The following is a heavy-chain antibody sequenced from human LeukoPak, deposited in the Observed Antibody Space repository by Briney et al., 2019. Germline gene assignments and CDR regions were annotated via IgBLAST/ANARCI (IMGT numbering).Heavy chain of an antibody. J-gene: IGHJ4*02. D-gene: IGHD3-22*01. V-gene: IGHV3-23*01. Sequence: GGSLRLPCAASGFTFSSYAMSWVRQAPGKGLEWVSAISGSGGSTYYADSVKGRFTISRDNSKNTLYLQMNSLRAEDTAVYYCAKDSLVVITTLFDYWGQGTLVTVSS. CDR1: GFTFSSYA. CDR2: ISGSGGST. CDR3: AKDSLVVITTLFDY.